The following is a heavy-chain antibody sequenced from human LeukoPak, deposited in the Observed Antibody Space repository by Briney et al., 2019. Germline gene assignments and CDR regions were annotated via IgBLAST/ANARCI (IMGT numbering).Heavy chain of an antibody. D-gene: IGHD5-24*01. CDR1: GGSISSGSYY. CDR3: ARDGGEMATITGFDY. CDR2: IYTSGST. J-gene: IGHJ4*02. V-gene: IGHV4-61*02. Sequence: SSETLSLTCTVSGGSISSGSYYWSWIRQPAGKGLGWIRRIYTSGSTNYNPSLKSRVTISVDTSKNQFSLKLSSVTAADTAVYYCARDGGEMATITGFDYWGQGTLVTVSS.